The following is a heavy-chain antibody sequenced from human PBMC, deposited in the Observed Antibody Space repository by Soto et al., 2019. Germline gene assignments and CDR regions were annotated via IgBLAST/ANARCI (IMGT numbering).Heavy chain of an antibody. CDR2: IFSNDEK. CDR3: AGNLIYYDFWSGYPTYYFDY. D-gene: IGHD3-3*01. CDR1: GFSLSNARMG. J-gene: IGHJ4*02. V-gene: IGHV2-26*01. Sequence: QVTLKESGPVLVKPTETLTLTCTVSGFSLSNARMGVSWIRQPPGKALEWLAHIFSNDEKSYSTSLKSRLTISKDTSKSQVVLTMTNMDPVDTATYYYAGNLIYYDFWSGYPTYYFDYWGQGTLVTVSS.